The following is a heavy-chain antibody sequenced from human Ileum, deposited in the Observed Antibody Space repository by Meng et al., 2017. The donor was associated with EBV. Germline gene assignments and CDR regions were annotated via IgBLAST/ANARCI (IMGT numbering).Heavy chain of an antibody. CDR1: DLYITNNSC. J-gene: IGHJ4*02. D-gene: IGHD3-10*01. CDR3: ARGGSGYYYGSGFDY. Sequence: EAGPGLVTPAGTLSLTCIVPDLYITNNSCWSWVRQPPGKGLEWIGEIYYSGNTYYNPSLKSRVTISVDKSNNQFSLRLSSVTAADTAVYYCARGGSGYYYGSGFDYWGQGTLVTVSS. CDR2: IYYSGNT. V-gene: IGHV4-4*02.